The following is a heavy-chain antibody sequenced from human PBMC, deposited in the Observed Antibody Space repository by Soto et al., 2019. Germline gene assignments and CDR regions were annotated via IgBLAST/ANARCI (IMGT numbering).Heavy chain of an antibody. Sequence: PGGSLRLSCAASGFTFSSYGMHWVRQAPGKGLEWVAVIWYDGSNKYYADSAKGRFTISRDNSKNTLYLQMNSLRAEDTAVYYCAREGHDYVWGSYPHDYYFDYWGQGTLVTVSS. CDR1: GFTFSSYG. CDR2: IWYDGSNK. D-gene: IGHD3-16*01. V-gene: IGHV3-33*01. CDR3: AREGHDYVWGSYPHDYYFDY. J-gene: IGHJ4*02.